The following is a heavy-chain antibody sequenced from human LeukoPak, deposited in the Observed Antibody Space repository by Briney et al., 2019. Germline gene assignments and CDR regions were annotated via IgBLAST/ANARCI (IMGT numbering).Heavy chain of an antibody. D-gene: IGHD3-22*01. CDR1: GFTFSSYW. CDR2: IKQDGSEK. CDR3: ARSYYYDSSGYYSDAFDI. Sequence: PGGSLRLSCAASGFTFSSYWMSWVRQAPGKGLEWVANIKQDGSEKYYVDSVKGRFTISRGNAKNSLYLQMNSLRAEDTAVYYCARSYYYDSSGYYSDAFDIWGQGTTVTISS. V-gene: IGHV3-7*01. J-gene: IGHJ3*02.